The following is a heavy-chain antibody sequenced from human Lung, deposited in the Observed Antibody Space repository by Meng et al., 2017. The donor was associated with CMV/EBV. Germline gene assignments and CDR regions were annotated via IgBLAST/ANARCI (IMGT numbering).Heavy chain of an antibody. V-gene: IGHV4-4*07. Sequence: QEQLQESGPSLVKPSETLSVTCIVSSDSITNYFWSWVRQPAGKGLEWIGRLYPDGSTDYNPSLSSRLTLSLDTSKIRFSLKLRSVTAADTAIYYCARTPVRFCNTHMCYAFDYWGQGALVTVSS. J-gene: IGHJ4*02. CDR1: SDSITNYF. CDR3: ARTPVRFCNTHMCYAFDY. CDR2: LYPDGST. D-gene: IGHD2-2*01.